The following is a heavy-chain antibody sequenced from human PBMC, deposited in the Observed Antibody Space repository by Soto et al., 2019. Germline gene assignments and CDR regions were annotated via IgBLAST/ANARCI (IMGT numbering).Heavy chain of an antibody. J-gene: IGHJ5*02. V-gene: IGHV3-23*01. CDR3: AKASFYCSSTSCYNWFDP. D-gene: IGHD2-2*01. CDR1: GFTFSSYA. Sequence: GGSLRLSCAASGFTFSSYAMSWVRQAPGKGLEWVSAISGSGGSTYYADSVKGRFTISRDNSKNTLYLQMNSLRAEDTAVYYCAKASFYCSSTSCYNWFDPWGQGTLVTVSS. CDR2: ISGSGGST.